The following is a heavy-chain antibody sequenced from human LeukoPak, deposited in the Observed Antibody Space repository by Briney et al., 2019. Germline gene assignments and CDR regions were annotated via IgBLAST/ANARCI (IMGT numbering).Heavy chain of an antibody. CDR1: GFTFSSYW. CDR2: IKSDGST. CDR3: ARAPSEIGGYYPEYFRH. J-gene: IGHJ1*01. Sequence: GGSLRLSCAASGFTFSSYWMHWVRQAPGKGLVWVSRIKSDGSTDYADSVKGRFTISRDNAKNTASLQMNSLRAEDTGVYYCARAPSEIGGYYPEYFRHWGQGTLVTVSS. D-gene: IGHD3-22*01. V-gene: IGHV3-74*01.